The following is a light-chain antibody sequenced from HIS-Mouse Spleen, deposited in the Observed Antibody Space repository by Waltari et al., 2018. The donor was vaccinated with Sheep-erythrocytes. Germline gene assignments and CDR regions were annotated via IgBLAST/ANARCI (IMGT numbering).Light chain of an antibody. CDR1: SSEVGRYNL. CDR3: CSYAGSSTPWV. CDR2: EGS. V-gene: IGLV2-23*01. Sequence: QSALTQPASVSGSPGQSITISCTGTSSEVGRYNLFPVYQPHPGKAPKLMIYEGSKRPSGVSNRFSGSKSGNTASLTISGLQAEDEADYYCCSYAGSSTPWVFGGGTKLTVL. J-gene: IGLJ3*02.